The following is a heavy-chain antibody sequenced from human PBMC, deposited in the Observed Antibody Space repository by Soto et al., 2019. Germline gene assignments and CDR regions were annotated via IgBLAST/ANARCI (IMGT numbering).Heavy chain of an antibody. D-gene: IGHD1-26*01. Sequence: QVQLVESGGGVVQPGKSLRLSCAASRFIFSSFGMHWVRQAPGKGLEWVAFISYDGSNEYYADSVKGRFTISRDNSKHTVYLQMSSLRTEDTAVYYCAKVRVGLSYYHYYAMELWGQGTTVTVSS. CDR1: RFIFSSFG. J-gene: IGHJ6*02. V-gene: IGHV3-30*18. CDR3: AKVRVGLSYYHYYAMEL. CDR2: ISYDGSNE.